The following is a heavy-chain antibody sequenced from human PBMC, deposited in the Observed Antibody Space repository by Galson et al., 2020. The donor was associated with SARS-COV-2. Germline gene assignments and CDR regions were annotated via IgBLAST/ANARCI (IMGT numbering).Heavy chain of an antibody. CDR3: ATQSSDKYDYYYGMDV. Sequence: GESLKISCAASGFTFSSYSINLVRQAPGKGLEWVSYISSSSSYIYYADSVKGRFTISRDNAKNSLYLQMNSLKAEDTAVYYCATQSSDKYDYYYGMDVWGQGTTVTVSS. CDR2: ISSSSSYI. V-gene: IGHV3-21*01. CDR1: GFTFSSYS. J-gene: IGHJ6*02. D-gene: IGHD3-10*01.